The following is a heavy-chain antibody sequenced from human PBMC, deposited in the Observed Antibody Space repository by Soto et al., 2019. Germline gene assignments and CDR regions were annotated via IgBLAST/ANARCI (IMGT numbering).Heavy chain of an antibody. CDR1: GYTFTNYF. CDR3: AREEGALDY. CDR2: INPGDDST. Sequence: PSVKVSCKASGYTFTNYFIHWVRQAPGEGLEWMGIINPGDDSTTYAQKFQGRVTVTKDTSTSTVYMELSSLRSDDTAMYYCAREEGALDYWGQGTLVTVSS. V-gene: IGHV1-46*01. D-gene: IGHD1-26*01. J-gene: IGHJ4*02.